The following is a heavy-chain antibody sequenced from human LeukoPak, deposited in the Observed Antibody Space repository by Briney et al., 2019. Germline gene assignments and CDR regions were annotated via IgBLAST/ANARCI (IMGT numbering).Heavy chain of an antibody. V-gene: IGHV3-7*01. J-gene: IGHJ4*02. CDR1: GFSFNSDW. D-gene: IGHD6-19*01. CDR2: IKHDESEK. Sequence: GGSLRLSCAASGFSFNSDWMDWVRQAPGKGLEWVANIKHDESEKNYLDSVKGRFTISRDNAKNSLYLQMNSLRAEDTAVYYCATGEAVGDYWGQGTLVTVSS. CDR3: ATGEAVGDY.